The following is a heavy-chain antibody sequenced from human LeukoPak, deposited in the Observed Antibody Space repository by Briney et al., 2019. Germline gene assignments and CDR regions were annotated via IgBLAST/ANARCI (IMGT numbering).Heavy chain of an antibody. J-gene: IGHJ5*02. Sequence: PGGSLRLSCAASGFTVSSNYMSWVRQAPGEGLEWVSVIYSGGSTYYADSVKGRFTISRDNSKNTLYLQMNSLRAEDTAVYYCARWGRGNWFDPWGQGTLVTVSS. V-gene: IGHV3-53*01. CDR2: IYSGGST. CDR3: ARWGRGNWFDP. CDR1: GFTVSSNY. D-gene: IGHD3-16*01.